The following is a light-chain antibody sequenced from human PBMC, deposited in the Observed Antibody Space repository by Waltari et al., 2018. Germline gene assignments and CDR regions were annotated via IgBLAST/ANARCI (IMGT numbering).Light chain of an antibody. CDR1: SSHVGGSNF. CDR2: DVS. J-gene: IGLJ2*01. CDR3: SSHTSSSTVV. V-gene: IGLV2-14*03. Sequence: QSALTQPASVSGSPGQPITISCTGTSSHVGGSNFVPWHQHHPGKAPKLMIYDVSKRPSGVSNRFSGSKSGNTASLTISGLQAEDESDYYCSSHTSSSTVVFGGGTKLTVL.